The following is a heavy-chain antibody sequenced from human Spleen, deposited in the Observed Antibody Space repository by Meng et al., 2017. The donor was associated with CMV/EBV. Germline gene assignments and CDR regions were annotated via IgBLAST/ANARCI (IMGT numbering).Heavy chain of an antibody. D-gene: IGHD2-2*01. J-gene: IGHJ6*02. CDR1: GYNFISYG. CDR3: ARDIVVVPAASRYYYYYYGMDV. V-gene: IGHV1-18*01. CDR2: ISTFNGDT. Sequence: ASVKVSCKTSGYNFISYGISWVRQAPGQGLEWMGWISTFNGDTNYAQKIQGRATMTTDTSTSTVYMELRSLRSDDTAVYYCARDIVVVPAASRYYYYYYGMDVWGQGTTVTVSS.